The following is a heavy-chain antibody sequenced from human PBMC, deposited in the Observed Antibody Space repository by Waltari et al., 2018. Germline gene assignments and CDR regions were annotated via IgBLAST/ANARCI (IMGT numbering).Heavy chain of an antibody. CDR1: GFSFSNYD. Sequence: QVQLVESGGGVVQPGGSLTLSCAASGFSFSNYDMHWVSQAPGKGLDWLASIRYEKGKKTYAASVKGRLPISRDNSKNTLYLQIISLRPEDRAVYYCTRERTTRGGLRGEGFDYWGQGILVTVSS. D-gene: IGHD4-17*01. J-gene: IGHJ4*02. CDR3: TRERTTRGGLRGEGFDY. CDR2: IRYEKGKK. V-gene: IGHV3-30*02.